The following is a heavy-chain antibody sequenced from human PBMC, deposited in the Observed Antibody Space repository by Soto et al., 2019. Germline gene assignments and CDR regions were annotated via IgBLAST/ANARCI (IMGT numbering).Heavy chain of an antibody. Sequence: VQVVQSGAEVKKPGASVKVSCKASGYTFSGYYMHWVRQAPGQGLEWMGWIDPNSGATNYAQKFQGRVTMTRDTSINTAYVELNWLRSDDTAVYYCARGYNWNPEMAYWGQGTLVTVSS. J-gene: IGHJ4*02. D-gene: IGHD1-20*01. CDR1: GYTFSGYY. V-gene: IGHV1-2*02. CDR3: ARGYNWNPEMAY. CDR2: IDPNSGAT.